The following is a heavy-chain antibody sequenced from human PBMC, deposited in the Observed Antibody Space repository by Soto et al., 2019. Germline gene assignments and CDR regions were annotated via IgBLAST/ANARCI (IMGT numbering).Heavy chain of an antibody. D-gene: IGHD3-22*01. CDR2: ISAYNGNT. V-gene: IGHV1-18*01. J-gene: IGHJ4*02. Sequence: GVSVKVCCKASGYTFTSYGISWVRQAPGQGLEWMGWISAYNGNTNYAQKLQGRVTMTTDTSTSTAYMELRSLRSDDTAVYYCARSIPYYYDSSGYPGGKSDYWGQGTLVTVSS. CDR1: GYTFTSYG. CDR3: ARSIPYYYDSSGYPGGKSDY.